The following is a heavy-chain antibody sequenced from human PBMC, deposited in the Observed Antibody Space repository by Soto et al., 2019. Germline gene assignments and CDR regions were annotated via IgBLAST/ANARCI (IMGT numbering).Heavy chain of an antibody. V-gene: IGHV3-30*18. CDR1: GFTFSSYG. CDR2: ILYHGSNT. Sequence: QVQLVESGGGVVQPGRSLRLSCAASGFTFSSYGMHWVRQAPGKGLEWVALILYHGSNTYYADSVKGRFTISRDNSKNTLYLQVNSLRPEDTAVYYCAKPICTSPTSYYGLDVWGQGTTVTVSS. CDR3: AKPICTSPTSYYGLDV. J-gene: IGHJ6*02. D-gene: IGHD2-2*01.